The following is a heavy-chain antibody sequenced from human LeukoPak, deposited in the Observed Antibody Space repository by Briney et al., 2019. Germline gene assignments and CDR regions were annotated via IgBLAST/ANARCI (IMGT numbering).Heavy chain of an antibody. CDR1: GFTFVDYA. CDR3: SIVVVPAAQSLDY. D-gene: IGHD2-2*01. V-gene: IGHV3-49*04. J-gene: IGHJ4*02. Sequence: PGWALSLSCTASGFTFVDYAMSGVRQPPGKELAGVGFIRSKAYGGTTEYAASVKGRFTISRDDSKSIAYLQMNSLKTEDTAVYYCSIVVVPAAQSLDYWGQGTLVTVSS. CDR2: IRSKAYGGTT.